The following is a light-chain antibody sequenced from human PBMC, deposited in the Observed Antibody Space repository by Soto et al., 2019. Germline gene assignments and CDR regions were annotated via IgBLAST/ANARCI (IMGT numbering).Light chain of an antibody. CDR2: KAS. J-gene: IGKJ1*01. CDR1: QSISSW. Sequence: DIQMTQSPSTLSASVGDRVTITCRATQSISSWLAWYQQKPGKASKLLIYKASSLESGVPSRFSGSGSGTECTLTISSLQPDDFATYYCQQYNSYSWTFGQGTKVEIK. V-gene: IGKV1-5*03. CDR3: QQYNSYSWT.